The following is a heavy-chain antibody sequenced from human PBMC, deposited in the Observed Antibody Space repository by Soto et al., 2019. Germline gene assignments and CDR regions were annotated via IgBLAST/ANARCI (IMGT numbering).Heavy chain of an antibody. CDR3: AREIVGATPYFDY. Sequence: QVQLVQSGAEVKKPGASVKVSCKASGYTFTGYYMHWVRQAPGQGLEWMGWINPNSGGTNYAQKFQGWVAMTRDTSISTAYMELSRLRSDDTAVYYCAREIVGATPYFDYWGQGTLVTVSS. CDR1: GYTFTGYY. D-gene: IGHD1-26*01. CDR2: INPNSGGT. V-gene: IGHV1-2*04. J-gene: IGHJ4*02.